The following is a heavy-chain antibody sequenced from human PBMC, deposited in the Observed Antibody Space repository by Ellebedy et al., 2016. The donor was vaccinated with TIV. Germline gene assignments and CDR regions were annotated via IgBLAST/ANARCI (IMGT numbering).Heavy chain of an antibody. CDR1: GGTFSSYA. V-gene: IGHV1-69*13. CDR2: IIPIFGTA. D-gene: IGHD1-26*01. CDR3: AREDKGSYLPSYYGMDV. Sequence: AASVKVSCKASGGTFSSYAISWVRQAPGQGLEWMGGIIPIFGTANYAQKFQGRVTITADESTSTAYMELSSLRSEDTAVYYCAREDKGSYLPSYYGMDVWGQGTTVTVSS. J-gene: IGHJ6*02.